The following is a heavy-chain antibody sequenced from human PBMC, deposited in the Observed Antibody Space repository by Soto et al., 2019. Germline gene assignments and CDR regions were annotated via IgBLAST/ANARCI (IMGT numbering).Heavy chain of an antibody. Sequence: GGSLRLSCVVSGFAFTNHALTWVRQSPEKGLEWVSSIDGTGNTKYSAESVRGRFTISRDNFNNILYLQINNLRSEDSALYYCATGPVMTPGREDYWGQGTLVTVSS. CDR2: IDGTGNTK. J-gene: IGHJ4*02. CDR3: ATGPVMTPGREDY. D-gene: IGHD2-21*01. V-gene: IGHV3-23*05. CDR1: GFAFTNHA.